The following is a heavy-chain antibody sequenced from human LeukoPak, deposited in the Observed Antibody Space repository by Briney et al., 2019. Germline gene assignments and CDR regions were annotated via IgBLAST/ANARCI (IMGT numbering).Heavy chain of an antibody. CDR1: GFTFSSYA. CDR2: ISGSGGTT. V-gene: IGHV3-23*01. J-gene: IGHJ4*02. Sequence: GGSLRLSCAASGFTFSSYAMSWVRQAPGKGLEWASGISGSGGTTYYADSVKGRFTLSSDSSRNTVYFQLNNLRVEDTAIYYCAKASWVSSTDAVRWGQGTLVTVSS. D-gene: IGHD3-16*01. CDR3: AKASWVSSTDAVR.